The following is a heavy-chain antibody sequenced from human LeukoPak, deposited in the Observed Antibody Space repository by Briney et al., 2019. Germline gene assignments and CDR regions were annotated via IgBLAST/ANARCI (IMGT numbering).Heavy chain of an antibody. Sequence: GGSLRLSCAASGFTFSSYEMNWVRQAPGKGLEWVSYISSSGYTMYYADSVKGRFTISRDNAKNSLYLQMNSLRAEDTAVYYCARGPGSNYYGSGSYYYFDYWGQGTLVTVSS. CDR3: ARGPGSNYYGSGSYYYFDY. CDR1: GFTFSSYE. CDR2: ISSSGYTM. J-gene: IGHJ4*02. V-gene: IGHV3-48*03. D-gene: IGHD3-10*01.